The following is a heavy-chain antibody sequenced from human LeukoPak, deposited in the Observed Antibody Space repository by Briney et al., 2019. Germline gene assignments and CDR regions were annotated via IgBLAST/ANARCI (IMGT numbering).Heavy chain of an antibody. CDR1: GYSISSGYY. CDR2: IYHSGST. Sequence: PSETLSLTCSVSGYSISSGYYWGWIRQPPGKGLEWIGSIYHSGSTYYNPSLKSRVTISVDTSKNQFSLKLTSVTATDTAVYYCASPREAAAVLYWGRGTLVIVSS. V-gene: IGHV4-38-2*02. J-gene: IGHJ4*02. D-gene: IGHD6-13*01. CDR3: ASPREAAAVLY.